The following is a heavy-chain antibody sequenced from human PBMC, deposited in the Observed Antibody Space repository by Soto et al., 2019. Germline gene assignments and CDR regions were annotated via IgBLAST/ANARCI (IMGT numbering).Heavy chain of an antibody. D-gene: IGHD2-15*01. CDR1: GFAFGNAV. CDR2: IRGDNAA. CDR3: AKLRPREPGWGGYHFEH. Sequence: EVQLLESGGGLVQPGGSLRLSCAASGFAFGNAVMGYVRQAPGKGLEWVSSIRGDNAAYYADSVKGRFTISRDNSNNMLYLQMSYLRIEDTAVYYCAKLRPREPGWGGYHFEHWGQGALVTV. J-gene: IGHJ4*02. V-gene: IGHV3-23*01.